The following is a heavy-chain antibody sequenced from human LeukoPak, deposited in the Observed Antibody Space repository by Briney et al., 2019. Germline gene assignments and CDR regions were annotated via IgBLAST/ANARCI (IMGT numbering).Heavy chain of an antibody. Sequence: GGSLRLSCAASGFTLTSYEMNWVRLAPGKGLEWISYISRTGNSIYYADSVKGRFTVSGDSAKNSLYLQMNSLRAEDTAVYYCARGPYSSNW. V-gene: IGHV3-48*03. CDR2: ISRTGNSI. CDR1: GFTLTSYE. J-gene: IGHJ5*01. D-gene: IGHD6-13*01. CDR3: ARGPYSSNW.